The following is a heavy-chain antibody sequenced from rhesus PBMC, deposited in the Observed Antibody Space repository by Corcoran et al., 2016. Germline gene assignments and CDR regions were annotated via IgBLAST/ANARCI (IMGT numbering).Heavy chain of an antibody. CDR1: GGSVSSGYC. J-gene: IGHJ4*01. CDR3: ARGGSWSFDS. D-gene: IGHD6-13*01. Sequence: QVQLQESGPGLVKPSETLSLTCAVSGGSVSSGYCWSWIRQPPGKGLEWIGYIYGSSENTYYNPSLKSRVTISKDTSNNQFSLKLSSVTAADTAVYYCARGGSWSFDSWGQGVLVTVSS. CDR2: IYGSSENT. V-gene: IGHV4S7*01.